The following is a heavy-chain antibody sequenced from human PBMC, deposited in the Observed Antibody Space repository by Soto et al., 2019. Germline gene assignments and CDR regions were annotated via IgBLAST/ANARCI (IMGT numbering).Heavy chain of an antibody. CDR2: ISSSGSTI. Sequence: QVQLVESGGGLVKPGGSLRLSCAASGFTFSDYYMSWIRQAPGKGLEWVSYISSSGSTIYYADSVKGRFTISRENAKNSLYLQMNSLRAEDTAVYYCAGYCSSTSCYTDAFDIWGQGTMFTVSS. D-gene: IGHD2-2*02. V-gene: IGHV3-11*01. CDR3: AGYCSSTSCYTDAFDI. CDR1: GFTFSDYY. J-gene: IGHJ3*02.